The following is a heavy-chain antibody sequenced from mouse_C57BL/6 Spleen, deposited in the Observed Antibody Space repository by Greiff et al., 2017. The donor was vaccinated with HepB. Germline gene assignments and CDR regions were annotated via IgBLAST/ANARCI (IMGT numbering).Heavy chain of an antibody. V-gene: IGHV1-64*01. CDR2: IHPNSGST. J-gene: IGHJ3*01. Sequence: QVQLQQSGAELVKPGASVKLSCKASGYTFTSYWMHWVKQRPGQGLEWIGMIHPNSGSTNYNEKFKSKATLTVDKSSSTAYMQLSSLTSEDSAVYYCARSDDYDQFAYWGQGTLVTVAA. CDR3: ARSDDYDQFAY. CDR1: GYTFTSYW. D-gene: IGHD2-4*01.